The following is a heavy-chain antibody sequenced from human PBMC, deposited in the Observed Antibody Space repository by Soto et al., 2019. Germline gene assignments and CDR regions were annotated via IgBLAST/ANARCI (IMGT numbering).Heavy chain of an antibody. CDR1: GSTFNNFA. CDR3: ARAIKRWEVNYYFDY. V-gene: IGHV1-69*06. Sequence: QVVLLQSGAEVKEPGSSVRLSCQVSGSTFNNFAFSWVRQAPGQGPEWLGGIVVMSNAADYSQRFQDRVMIAADTSTSTLYMELGSLKFDDTAVYYCARAIKRWEVNYYFDYWGQGTLVTVSS. CDR2: IVVMSNAA. J-gene: IGHJ4*02. D-gene: IGHD1-26*01.